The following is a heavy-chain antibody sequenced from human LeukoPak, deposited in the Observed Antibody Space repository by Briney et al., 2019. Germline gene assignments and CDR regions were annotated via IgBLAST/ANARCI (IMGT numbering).Heavy chain of an antibody. CDR3: ARSNQADDY. Sequence: GGSLRLSSAASGFTFSSYWMHWVRQVPGKGLVWVSRINPGGSSTAYADSVKGRFTISRDNAKNTLYLQMDSLRAEDTAIYYCARSNQADDYWGQGTLVTVSS. J-gene: IGHJ4*02. D-gene: IGHD1-14*01. V-gene: IGHV3-74*01. CDR2: INPGGSST. CDR1: GFTFSSYW.